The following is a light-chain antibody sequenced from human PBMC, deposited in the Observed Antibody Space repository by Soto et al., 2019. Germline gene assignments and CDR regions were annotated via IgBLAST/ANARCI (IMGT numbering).Light chain of an antibody. V-gene: IGLV2-14*01. Sequence: QSVLTQPASVSGSLGQSITISCTGTSSDVGGYISVSWYQQHPGKAPKLVIYEVSNRPSGVSDRFSASKSDNTASLTISGLQAEDEADYYCSSYTSSSNYVFGTGTKLTVL. CDR3: SSYTSSSNYV. CDR1: SSDVGGYIS. J-gene: IGLJ1*01. CDR2: EVS.